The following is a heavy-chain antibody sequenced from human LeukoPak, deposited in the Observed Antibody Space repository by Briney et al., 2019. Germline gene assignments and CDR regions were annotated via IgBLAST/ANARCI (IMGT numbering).Heavy chain of an antibody. D-gene: IGHD3-10*01. CDR1: GYTFTGYY. J-gene: IGHJ6*02. V-gene: IGHV1-2*02. CDR2: INPNSGGT. CDR3: ARGSGFLAHYYGMDV. Sequence: ASVKVSCKASGYTFTGYYMHWVRQAPGQGLEWMGWINPNSGGTNYAQKFQGRVTMTRDTSISTAYMELSSLRSEDTAVYYCARGSGFLAHYYGMDVWGQGTTVTVSS.